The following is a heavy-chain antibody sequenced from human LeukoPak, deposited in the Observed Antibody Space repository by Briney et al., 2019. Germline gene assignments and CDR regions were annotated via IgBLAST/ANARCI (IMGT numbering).Heavy chain of an antibody. V-gene: IGHV3-30*18. J-gene: IGHJ4*02. Sequence: GGSLRLSCAASGFTFSSYAMHWVRQAPGKGLEWVAVISYDESNHADSVKGRFTVSRDNSKNTLYLQMNSLRAEDTAVYYCAKDLHNSWCIDYWGQGTLVTVSS. D-gene: IGHD6-13*01. CDR2: ISYDES. CDR3: AKDLHNSWCIDY. CDR1: GFTFSSYA.